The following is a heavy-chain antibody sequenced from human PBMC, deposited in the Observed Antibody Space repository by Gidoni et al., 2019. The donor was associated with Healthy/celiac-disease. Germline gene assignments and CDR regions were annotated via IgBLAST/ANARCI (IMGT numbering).Heavy chain of an antibody. CDR1: GFTFRSYG. V-gene: IGHV3-33*01. Sequence: QVQLVESGGGVVQPGRSLRLSCAASGFTFRSYGIHWVRQAPGKGLEWVAVIWYDGSNKYYADSVKGRFTISRDNSKNTLYLQMNSLRAEDTAVYYCARPDDYGDYRPLDYWGQGTLVTVSS. CDR2: IWYDGSNK. CDR3: ARPDDYGDYRPLDY. J-gene: IGHJ4*02. D-gene: IGHD4-17*01.